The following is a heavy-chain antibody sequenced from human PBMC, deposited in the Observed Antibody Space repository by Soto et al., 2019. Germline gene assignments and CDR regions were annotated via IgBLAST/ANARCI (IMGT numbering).Heavy chain of an antibody. Sequence: QVQLQQWGAGLLKPSETLSLTCAVYGGSFSGYYWSWIRQPRGKGLEWIGEINHSGSTNYNPSLKSKVTIQVDTSKNQFSLKVSSVTAADTAVYYCARGYSSSWSRSYYCDYWGQGTLVTVSS. J-gene: IGHJ4*02. V-gene: IGHV4-34*01. D-gene: IGHD6-13*01. CDR2: INHSGST. CDR1: GGSFSGYY. CDR3: ARGYSSSWSRSYYCDY.